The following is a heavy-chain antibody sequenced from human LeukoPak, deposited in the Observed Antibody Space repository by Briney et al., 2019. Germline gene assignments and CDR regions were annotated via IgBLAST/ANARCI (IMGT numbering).Heavy chain of an antibody. Sequence: ASVKVSCKASGYTFAGYYMHWVRQAPGQGLEWMGWINPNSGGTNYAQKFQGRVTMTRDTSISTAYMELSRLRSDDTAVYYCARGFIVGATTFIDWGQGTLVTVSS. CDR1: GYTFAGYY. V-gene: IGHV1-2*02. D-gene: IGHD1-26*01. CDR3: ARGFIVGATTFID. CDR2: INPNSGGT. J-gene: IGHJ4*02.